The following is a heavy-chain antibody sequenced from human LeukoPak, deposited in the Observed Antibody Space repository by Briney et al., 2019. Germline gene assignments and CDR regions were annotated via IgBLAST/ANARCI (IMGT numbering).Heavy chain of an antibody. D-gene: IGHD5-12*01. CDR3: AKVVATEKRQEFDY. CDR2: ISGSGGST. CDR1: GFTFNGYA. V-gene: IGHV3-23*01. Sequence: GGSLRLSCAASGFTFNGYAMSWVRQAPGKGLEWVSAISGSGGSTYYADSVKGRFTISRDNSKNTLYLQMNSLRAEDTAVYYCAKVVATEKRQEFDYWGQGTLVTVSS. J-gene: IGHJ4*02.